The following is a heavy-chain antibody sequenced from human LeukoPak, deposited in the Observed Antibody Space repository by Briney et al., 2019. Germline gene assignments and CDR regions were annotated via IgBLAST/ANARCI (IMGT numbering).Heavy chain of an antibody. CDR2: INPNSGGT. V-gene: IGHV1-2*02. Sequence: ASVKVSCKASGYTFTGYYMHWVRQAPGQGLEWMGWINPNSGGTNYAQKLQGRVTMTRDTSISTAYMELSRLRSDDTAVYYCARDLLGIAVAGTPGDYYYGMDVWGQGTTVTVSS. J-gene: IGHJ6*02. D-gene: IGHD6-19*01. CDR1: GYTFTGYY. CDR3: ARDLLGIAVAGTPGDYYYGMDV.